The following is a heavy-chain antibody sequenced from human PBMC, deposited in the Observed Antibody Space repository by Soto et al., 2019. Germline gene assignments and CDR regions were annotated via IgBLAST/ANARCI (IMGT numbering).Heavy chain of an antibody. V-gene: IGHV1-18*01. D-gene: IGHD3-10*01. CDR3: ASDEKRWFRVPRQSHWFDP. Sequence: QVQLVQSGAEVKKPGASVKVSCKASGYTFTSYGISWVRQAPGQGLEWMGWISAYNGNTNYAQKLQGRVTMTTDTSTSTAYMELRSLRSDATAVYYCASDEKRWFRVPRQSHWFDPWGQGTLVTVSS. CDR1: GYTFTSYG. CDR2: ISAYNGNT. J-gene: IGHJ5*02.